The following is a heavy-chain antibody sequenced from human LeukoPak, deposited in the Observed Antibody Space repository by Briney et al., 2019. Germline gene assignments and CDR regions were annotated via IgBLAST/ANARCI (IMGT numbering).Heavy chain of an antibody. V-gene: IGHV1-8*01. CDR1: GYTFTSYD. Sequence: ASVKVSCEASGYTFTSYDTNGVREATGRGREGRGWMNLTRVNKGYETKFQGRVTMTRNTSISTAYMELSSLRSEDTAVYYCARGRNGASYYDFWSGYYLSFWFDPWGQGTLVTVSS. D-gene: IGHD3-3*01. CDR2: MNLTRVNK. CDR3: ARGRNGASYYDFWSGYYLSFWFDP. J-gene: IGHJ5*02.